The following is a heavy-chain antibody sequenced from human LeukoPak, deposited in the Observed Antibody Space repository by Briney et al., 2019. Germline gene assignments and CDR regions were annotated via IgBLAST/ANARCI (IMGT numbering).Heavy chain of an antibody. CDR3: VRQLIFYGAGTLRLYFFDN. V-gene: IGHV4-4*09. D-gene: IGHD4/OR15-4a*01. Sequence: SETLSLSCTVSGGSLSNNYWSWIRQTPGKGLEWIGYIYASGSTSYNPSLKSRVTMSVDTSNNRFSLELSSVTAADTAVYFCVRQLIFYGAGTLRLYFFDNWGQGTLVTVSS. J-gene: IGHJ4*02. CDR2: IYASGST. CDR1: GGSLSNNY.